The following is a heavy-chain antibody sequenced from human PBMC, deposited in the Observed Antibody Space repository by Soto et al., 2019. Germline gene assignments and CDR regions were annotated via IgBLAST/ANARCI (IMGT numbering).Heavy chain of an antibody. J-gene: IGHJ6*02. CDR2: IWYDGSNK. CDR1: GFTFSSYG. D-gene: IGHD2-15*01. Sequence: QVQLVESGGGVVQPGRSLRLSCAASGFTFSSYGMHWVRQAPGKGLEWVAVIWYDGSNKYYADSVKGRFTISRDNSKNTLYLQRNSLRAEDTAVYYCARDLGYCSGGSCYREEYYYGMVVWGQGTTVTVSS. V-gene: IGHV3-33*01. CDR3: ARDLGYCSGGSCYREEYYYGMVV.